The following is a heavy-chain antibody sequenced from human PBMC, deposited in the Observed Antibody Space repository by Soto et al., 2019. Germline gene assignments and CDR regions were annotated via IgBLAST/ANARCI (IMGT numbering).Heavy chain of an antibody. D-gene: IGHD5-18*01. CDR2: IFYSGST. CDR3: AKDSGYNYGYFRWFDP. V-gene: IGHV4-59*01. J-gene: IGHJ5*02. Sequence: PSETLSLTCTVYGGSSSNYYWSWIRQPSGRGLEWIGHIFYSGSTNYTPALKSRVTISVDTSKRQFSLKLSSVTAADTAVYYCAKDSGYNYGYFRWFDPWGQGTLVTVSS. CDR1: GGSSSNYY.